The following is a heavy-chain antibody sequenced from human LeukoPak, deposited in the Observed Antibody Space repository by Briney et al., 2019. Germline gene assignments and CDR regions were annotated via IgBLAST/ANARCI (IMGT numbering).Heavy chain of an antibody. Sequence: PSETLSLTCTVSGGSIGSYYWSWIRQPPGKGLEWIGYIYYSGSTNYNPSLKSRVTISVDTSKNQFSLKLSSVTAADTAVYYCARDRYSSSWFDYWGQGTLVTVSS. CDR2: IYYSGST. V-gene: IGHV4-59*01. D-gene: IGHD6-13*01. CDR1: GGSIGSYY. CDR3: ARDRYSSSWFDY. J-gene: IGHJ4*02.